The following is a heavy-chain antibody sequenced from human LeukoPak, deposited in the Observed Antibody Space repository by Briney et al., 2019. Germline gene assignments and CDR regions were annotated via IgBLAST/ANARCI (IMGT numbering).Heavy chain of an antibody. Sequence: SETLSLTCTVSGGSISSYYWSWIRQPPGKGLEWIGYIYYSGSTNYNPSLKSRVTISVDTSKNQFSLKLSSVTAADTAVYYCARQMTNRAFDIWGQGTMVTVSS. CDR1: GGSISSYY. D-gene: IGHD4-17*01. CDR2: IYYSGST. V-gene: IGHV4-59*08. J-gene: IGHJ3*02. CDR3: ARQMTNRAFDI.